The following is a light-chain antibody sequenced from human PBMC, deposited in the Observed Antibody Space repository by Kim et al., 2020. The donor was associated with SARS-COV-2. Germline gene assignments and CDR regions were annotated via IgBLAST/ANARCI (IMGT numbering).Light chain of an antibody. J-gene: IGLJ3*02. CDR1: STSIANND. CDR2: DNG. V-gene: IGLV1-51*01. CDR3: VTWDSSLNIGV. Sequence: GQKVTISCSGTSTSIANNDLSWYQQGPGTAPKLVIYDNGKRPSGIPDRFSGSKSGTSATLGITGLQTGDEADYYCVTWDSSLNIGVFGGGTKLTVL.